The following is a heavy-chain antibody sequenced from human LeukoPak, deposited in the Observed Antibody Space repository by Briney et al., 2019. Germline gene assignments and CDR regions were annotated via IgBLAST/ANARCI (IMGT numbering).Heavy chain of an antibody. V-gene: IGHV1-2*02. CDR3: ARDGDILTGLLDY. CDR2: INPNSGGT. CDR1: GYTFTGYY. Sequence: GASVKVSCKASGYTFTGYYMHWVRQAPGQGLEWMGWINPNSGGTNYAQKFQGRVTMTRDTSISTAYTELSRLRSDDTAVYYCARDGDILTGLLDYWGQGTLVTVSS. J-gene: IGHJ4*02. D-gene: IGHD3-9*01.